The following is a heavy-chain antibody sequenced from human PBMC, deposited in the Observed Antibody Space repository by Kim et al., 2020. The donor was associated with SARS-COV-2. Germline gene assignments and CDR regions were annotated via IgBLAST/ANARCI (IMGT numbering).Heavy chain of an antibody. Sequence: GGSLRPSCVASGFTFGNHAMTWVRQAPGKGLEWVSSISGNTLTTHYADSVKGRFTISRDNSKNTVYLQANSLRVDDTAIYYCAKRSLIATTSVGVYYFDYWGQGTLIAVSP. J-gene: IGHJ4*02. D-gene: IGHD2-21*01. V-gene: IGHV3-23*01. CDR2: ISGNTLTT. CDR1: GFTFGNHA. CDR3: AKRSLIATTSVGVYYFDY.